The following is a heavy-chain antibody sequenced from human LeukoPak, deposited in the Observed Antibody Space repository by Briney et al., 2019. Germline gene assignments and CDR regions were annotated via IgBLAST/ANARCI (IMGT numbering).Heavy chain of an antibody. CDR2: VSYDGSNK. CDR3: ARDKDGYGLDY. Sequence: GGSLRLSCAASGFTFSSYAVHWVRQAPGKGLEWVAAVSYDGSNKWYADSVKGRFTISRDDSKTTLDLQMTSLRGEDTAVYYCARDKDGYGLDYWGQGTLVTVSS. D-gene: IGHD5-18*01. CDR1: GFTFSSYA. J-gene: IGHJ4*02. V-gene: IGHV3-30*01.